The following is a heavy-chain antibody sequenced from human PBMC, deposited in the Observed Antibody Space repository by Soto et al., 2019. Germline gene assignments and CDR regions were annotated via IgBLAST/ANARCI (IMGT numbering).Heavy chain of an antibody. D-gene: IGHD3-10*01. CDR3: AKDTSPSITMVRGPSDPNFDY. V-gene: IGHV3-9*01. CDR1: GFTFDDYA. CDR2: ISWNSGSI. Sequence: GGSLRLSCAASGFTFDDYAMHWVRQAPGKGLEWVSGISWNSGSIGYVDSVKGRFTISRDNAKNSLYLQMNSLRAEDTALYYCAKDTSPSITMVRGPSDPNFDYWGQGTLVTVSS. J-gene: IGHJ4*02.